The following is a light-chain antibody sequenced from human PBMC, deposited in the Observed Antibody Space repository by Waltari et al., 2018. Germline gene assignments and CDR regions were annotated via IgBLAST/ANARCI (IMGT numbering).Light chain of an antibody. CDR3: QQYGGLLYT. Sequence: IVLTQSPGTLSLSPGERVTLSCRASQSVNNLAWYHQKPGQAPRLLIYGTSNRATGIPDRFSGSGSGTDFTLTISTLEPEDFAVYYCQQYGGLLYTFGQGTKLEIK. CDR2: GTS. V-gene: IGKV3-20*01. CDR1: QSVNN. J-gene: IGKJ2*01.